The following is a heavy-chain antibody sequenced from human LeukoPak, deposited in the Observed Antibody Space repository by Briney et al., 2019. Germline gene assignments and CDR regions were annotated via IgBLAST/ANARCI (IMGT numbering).Heavy chain of an antibody. CDR2: ITSSGGST. CDR3: VKPSRTGSNDY. D-gene: IGHD3-10*01. J-gene: IGHJ4*02. V-gene: IGHV3-23*01. Sequence: GGSLRLSCAASGFTFSTYAMSWVRQAPGKGLEWVSGITSSGGSTYYADSVKGRFTISRDNSKNTLYLQMNSLRAEDTALYYCVKPSRTGSNDYWGQGTLVTVSS. CDR1: GFTFSTYA.